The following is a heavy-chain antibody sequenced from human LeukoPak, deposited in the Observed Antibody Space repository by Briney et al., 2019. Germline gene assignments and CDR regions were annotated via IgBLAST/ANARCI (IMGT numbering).Heavy chain of an antibody. Sequence: ASVKVSCKASGYTFTNYYMHWVRQTPGQGLEWMGVIDPSAGSTTYAQKFQGRVTMTRDTATSTVYMELSSLRSEDTAVYYCARAHYASSNIKVPFDVWGKGTTVTVSS. D-gene: IGHD3-22*01. J-gene: IGHJ6*04. CDR1: GYTFTNYY. CDR3: ARAHYASSNIKVPFDV. V-gene: IGHV1-46*01. CDR2: IDPSAGST.